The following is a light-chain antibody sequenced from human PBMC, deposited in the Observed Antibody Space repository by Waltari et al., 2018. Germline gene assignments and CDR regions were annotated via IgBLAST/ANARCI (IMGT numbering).Light chain of an antibody. CDR3: QHRHNWPLA. CDR1: QSVSSN. Sequence: LFLSPGERATLSCRASQSVSSNLAWYQQKPGQAPRLLVYDASNRATGVPARFSGSGSGTDFTLIISSLEPEDFAVYYCQHRHNWPLAFGGGTKVEIK. CDR2: DAS. J-gene: IGKJ4*01. V-gene: IGKV3-11*01.